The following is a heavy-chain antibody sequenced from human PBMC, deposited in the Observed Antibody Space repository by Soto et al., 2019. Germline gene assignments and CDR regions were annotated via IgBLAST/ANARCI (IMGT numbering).Heavy chain of an antibody. CDR2: INPNSGGT. J-gene: IGHJ6*02. CDR3: ASALVAAVVARNDIYYYYYGMDV. D-gene: IGHD6-13*01. V-gene: IGHV1-2*04. Sequence: SSVKVSCKASGYTFTGYYMHWVRQAPGQGLEWMGWINPNSGGTNYAQKFQGWVTMTRGTSISTAYMELSRLRSDDTAVYYCASALVAAVVARNDIYYYYYGMDVWGQGTTVTV. CDR1: GYTFTGYY.